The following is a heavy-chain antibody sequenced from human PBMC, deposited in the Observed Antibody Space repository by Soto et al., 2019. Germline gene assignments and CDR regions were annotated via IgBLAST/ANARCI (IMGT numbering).Heavy chain of an antibody. CDR2: ISYDGSNK. J-gene: IGHJ6*02. CDR1: GFTFSSYA. Sequence: GGSLRLSCAASGFTFSSYAMHWVRQAPGKGLEWVAVISYDGSNKYYADSVKGRFTISRDNSKNTLYLQMNSLRAEDTAVYYCARDPQDYGDYGYYYYGMDVWGQGTTVTVSS. CDR3: ARDPQDYGDYGYYYYGMDV. V-gene: IGHV3-30-3*01. D-gene: IGHD4-17*01.